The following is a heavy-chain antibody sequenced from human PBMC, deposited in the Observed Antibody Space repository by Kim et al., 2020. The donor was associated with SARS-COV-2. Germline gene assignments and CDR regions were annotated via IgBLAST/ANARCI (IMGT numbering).Heavy chain of an antibody. V-gene: IGHV3-48*02. CDR2: ISSSSSTI. D-gene: IGHD1-26*01. Sequence: GGSLRLSCAAPGFTFRSYSMNWVRQAPGKGLEWVSYISSSSSTIYYADSVKGRFTISRENAKNSLYLQMNSLRDEDTAVYYCARDLGGLRRYYYGMDVWGQGTTVTVSS. J-gene: IGHJ6*02. CDR1: GFTFRSYS. CDR3: ARDLGGLRRYYYGMDV.